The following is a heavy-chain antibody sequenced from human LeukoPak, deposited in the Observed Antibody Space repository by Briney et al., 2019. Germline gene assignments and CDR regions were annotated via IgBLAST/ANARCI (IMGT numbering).Heavy chain of an antibody. V-gene: IGHV1-3*01. CDR3: ARGPRAAADDY. CDR2: INAGNGNT. Sequence: ASVKVSCKGSGYTFINYAINWGRQAPGQRPEWMGWINAGNGNTKYSQKFQGRVTITRDTSASTAYMELSSLRSEDTAVYYCARGPRAAADDYWGQGTLVTVSS. CDR1: GYTFINYA. J-gene: IGHJ4*02. D-gene: IGHD6-13*01.